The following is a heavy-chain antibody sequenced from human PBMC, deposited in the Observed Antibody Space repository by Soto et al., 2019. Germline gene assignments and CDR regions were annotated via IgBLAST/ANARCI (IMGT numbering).Heavy chain of an antibody. CDR1: GYTFTSYA. CDR2: INAGNGNT. D-gene: IGHD3-9*01. Sequence: GASVKVSCKASGYTFTSYAMHWVRQAPGQRLEWMGWINAGNGNTKYSQKFQGRVTITRDTSASTAYMELSSLRSEDTAVYYCARGTVLRYFDWLLHDNWFDPWGQGTLVTVSS. J-gene: IGHJ5*02. CDR3: ARGTVLRYFDWLLHDNWFDP. V-gene: IGHV1-3*01.